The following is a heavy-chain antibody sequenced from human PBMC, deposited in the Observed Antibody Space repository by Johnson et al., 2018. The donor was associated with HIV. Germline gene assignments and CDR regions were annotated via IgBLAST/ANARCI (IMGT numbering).Heavy chain of an antibody. J-gene: IGHJ3*02. CDR2: ISWNSGSI. CDR3: AKARIAAAGIDAFDS. CDR1: GFTFDDYA. D-gene: IGHD6-13*01. V-gene: IGHV3-9*01. Sequence: QLVESGGGLVQPGRSLRLSCAASGFTFDDYAMHWVRQAPGKGLEWVSGISWNSGSIGSADSVKGRFTISRDNAKNSLYLQMNSLRAEDTALYYCAKARIAAAGIDAFDSWGQGTMVTVS.